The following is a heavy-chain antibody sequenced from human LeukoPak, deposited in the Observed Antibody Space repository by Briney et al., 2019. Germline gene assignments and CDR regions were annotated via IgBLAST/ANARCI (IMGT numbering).Heavy chain of an antibody. J-gene: IGHJ4*02. D-gene: IGHD3-22*01. CDR3: ARGVGNYRYYFDY. CDR2: ITSSGSNI. CDR1: GFIFSNFG. Sequence: GGSLRLSCAASGFIFSNFGTNWVRQAPGKGLEWVSPITSSGSNIYYRDSVKGRFTISRDNAKNSLYLQMNSLRAEDTAVYYCARGVGNYRYYFDYWGQGTLVTVSS. V-gene: IGHV3-21*01.